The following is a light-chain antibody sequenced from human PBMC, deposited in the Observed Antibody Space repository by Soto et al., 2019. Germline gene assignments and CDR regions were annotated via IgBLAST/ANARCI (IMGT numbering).Light chain of an antibody. CDR1: SSDVGAYKY. Sequence: QSALSQPASVSGSPGQSITISCTGTSSDVGAYKYVSWYQQHPGKAPKLIIYEVSNRPSGVSNRFSGSKSGNTASLTISGRQAEDEADYFCSSYTGSSTVIFGGGTKLTVL. J-gene: IGLJ2*01. CDR2: EVS. CDR3: SSYTGSSTVI. V-gene: IGLV2-14*01.